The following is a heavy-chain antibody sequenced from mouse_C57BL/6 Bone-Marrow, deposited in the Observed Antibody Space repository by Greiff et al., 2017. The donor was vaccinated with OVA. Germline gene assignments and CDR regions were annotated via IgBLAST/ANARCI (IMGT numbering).Heavy chain of an antibody. CDR2: IDPENGDT. J-gene: IGHJ3*01. V-gene: IGHV14-4*01. Sequence: VQLQQSGAELVRPGASVKLSCTASGFNIKDDYMHWVKQRPEQGLEWIGWIDPENGDTEYASKFQGKATITADTSSNTAYLQLSSLTSEDTAVYYCTTDYYGSSFTLWFAYWGQGTLVTVSA. D-gene: IGHD1-1*01. CDR3: TTDYYGSSFTLWFAY. CDR1: GFNIKDDY.